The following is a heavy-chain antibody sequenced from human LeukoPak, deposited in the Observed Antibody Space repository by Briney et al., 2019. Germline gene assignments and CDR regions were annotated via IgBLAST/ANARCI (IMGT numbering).Heavy chain of an antibody. CDR3: AKGYYDYVWESYYFDY. CDR1: GFTFTNYA. Sequence: GGSLRLSCAASGFTFTNYAMSWVRQAPGKGLEWVSGISCSGGSTYYADSVKGRFTISRDNSKDTLYLQMNSLRAEDTAVYYSAKGYYDYVWESYYFDYWGQRTLVTVSS. D-gene: IGHD3-16*01. V-gene: IGHV3-23*01. CDR2: ISCSGGST. J-gene: IGHJ4*02.